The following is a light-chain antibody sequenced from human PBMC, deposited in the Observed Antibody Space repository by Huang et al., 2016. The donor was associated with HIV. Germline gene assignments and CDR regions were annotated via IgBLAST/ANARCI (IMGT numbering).Light chain of an antibody. V-gene: IGKV1-39*01. J-gene: IGKJ3*01. CDR3: QQYFSSPRVT. CDR2: STS. CDR1: QPVSNH. Sequence: DIRMTQSPSSLSASVGDRVTITCRASQPVSNHLSWYKQKPGEAPKLLIFSTSTLQSGVPSRLSGSGSGTNFTLTITNLQPEDFATYSCQQYFSSPRVTFGPGTKVTIK.